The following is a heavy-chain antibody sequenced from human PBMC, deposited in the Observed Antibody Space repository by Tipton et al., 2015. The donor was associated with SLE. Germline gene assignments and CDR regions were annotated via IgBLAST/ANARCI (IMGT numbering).Heavy chain of an antibody. CDR3: AREGSAAGRYFDL. V-gene: IGHV3-53*04. Sequence: SLRLSCAASGFTVSSNYMSWVRQAPGKGLEWVSVFYSGGSTYYADSVKGRFTISRHNSKNTLYLQMNSLRAEDTAVYYCAREGSAAGRYFDLWGRGTLVTVSS. CDR2: FYSGGST. D-gene: IGHD6-13*01. CDR1: GFTVSSNY. J-gene: IGHJ2*01.